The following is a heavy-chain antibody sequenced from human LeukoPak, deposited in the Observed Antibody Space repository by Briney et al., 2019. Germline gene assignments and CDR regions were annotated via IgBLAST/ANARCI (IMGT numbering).Heavy chain of an antibody. D-gene: IGHD5/OR15-5a*01. CDR2: IIPIFGTA. J-gene: IGHJ4*02. CDR3: ARFDQVSETAGGY. CDR1: GGTFSSYA. Sequence: GASVKVSCKASGGTFSSYAISWVRQAPGQGLEWMGGIIPIFGTANYAQKFQGRVTITTDESTSTAYMELSSLRSDDSAVYYCARFDQVSETAGGYWGQGTLVTVSS. V-gene: IGHV1-69*05.